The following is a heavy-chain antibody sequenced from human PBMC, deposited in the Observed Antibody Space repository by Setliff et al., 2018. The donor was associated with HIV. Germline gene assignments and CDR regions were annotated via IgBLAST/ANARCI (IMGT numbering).Heavy chain of an antibody. V-gene: IGHV1-18*01. CDR3: ARGPPIVVVPAALLTFDY. CDR2: ISAYNGNT. Sequence: ASVKVSCKASGYTFTSYGISWVRQAPGQGLEWMGWISAYNGNTNYAQKLQGRVTMTTDPSTSTAYMELRSLRSDDTAVYYCARGPPIVVVPAALLTFDYWGQGTLVTVSS. J-gene: IGHJ4*02. CDR1: GYTFTSYG. D-gene: IGHD2-2*01.